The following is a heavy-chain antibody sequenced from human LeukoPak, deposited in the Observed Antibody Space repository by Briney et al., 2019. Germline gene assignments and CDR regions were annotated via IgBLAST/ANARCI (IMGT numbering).Heavy chain of an antibody. D-gene: IGHD2-21*02. V-gene: IGHV1-46*01. Sequence: ASVKVSCKASGYTFTNNYLHWVRQAPGQGLEWMGIINPSGGSTSYAQKFQGRVTMTRDTSTSTVYMELSSLRSEDTAVYYCARDRPCVVGGGDCQNFDYWGQGTLVTVSS. J-gene: IGHJ4*02. CDR2: INPSGGST. CDR3: ARDRPCVVGGGDCQNFDY. CDR1: GYTFTNNY.